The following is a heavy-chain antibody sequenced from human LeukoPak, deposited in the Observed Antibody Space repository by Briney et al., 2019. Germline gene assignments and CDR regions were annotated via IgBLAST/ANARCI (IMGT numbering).Heavy chain of an antibody. CDR3: ARHEGSWCRPAVH. CDR2: IYYSGST. Sequence: SETLSLTCTVSGGSISSSSYYWGWIRQPPGKGLEWIGSIYYSGSTYYNPSLKSRVTISVDTSKNQFSLKLSSVTAADTAVYYCARHEGSWCRPAVHWGQGTLVTVSS. J-gene: IGHJ4*02. CDR1: GGSISSSSYY. V-gene: IGHV4-39*01. D-gene: IGHD6-13*01.